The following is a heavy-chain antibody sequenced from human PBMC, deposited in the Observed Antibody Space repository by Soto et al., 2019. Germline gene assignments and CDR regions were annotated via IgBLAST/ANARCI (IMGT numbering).Heavy chain of an antibody. CDR3: ARVGEYYGSGSYYPYYYYYMDV. CDR1: GFTFSDYY. D-gene: IGHD3-10*01. Sequence: GGSLRLSCAASGFTFSDYYMSWIRQAPGKGLEWVSYISSSGSTIYYADSVKGRFTISRDNAKNSLYLQMNSLRAEDTAVYYCARVGEYYGSGSYYPYYYYYMDVWGKGTTVTVSS. J-gene: IGHJ6*03. V-gene: IGHV3-11*01. CDR2: ISSSGSTI.